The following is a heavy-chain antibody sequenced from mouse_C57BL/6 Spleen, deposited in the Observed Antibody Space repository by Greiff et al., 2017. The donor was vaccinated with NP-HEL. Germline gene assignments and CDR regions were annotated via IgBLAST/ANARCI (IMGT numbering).Heavy chain of an antibody. CDR1: GYTFTSYW. J-gene: IGHJ3*01. CDR2: IHPNSGST. CDR3: ALTSYDGAY. V-gene: IGHV1-64*01. D-gene: IGHD2-3*01. Sequence: QVQLQQPGAELVKPGASVKLSCKASGYTFTSYWMHWVKQRPGQGLEWIGMIHPNSGSTNYNEKFKSKATLTVDKSSSTAYLQLISLTSEDSAVYYCALTSYDGAYWGQGTLVTVSA.